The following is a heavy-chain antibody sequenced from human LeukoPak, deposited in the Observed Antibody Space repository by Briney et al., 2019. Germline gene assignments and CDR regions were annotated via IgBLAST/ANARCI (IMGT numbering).Heavy chain of an antibody. Sequence: SETLSLTCTVSGDSISSSYWNWIRQPPGKGLEWIGNIYNSGSTDYNPSLKSRVTISVDTSKNQISLKLSSVTAADTAVYYCARDKGPFWYFDPWGRGTLVTVSS. CDR1: GDSISSSY. V-gene: IGHV4-59*01. CDR3: ARDKGPFWYFDP. CDR2: IYNSGST. J-gene: IGHJ2*01.